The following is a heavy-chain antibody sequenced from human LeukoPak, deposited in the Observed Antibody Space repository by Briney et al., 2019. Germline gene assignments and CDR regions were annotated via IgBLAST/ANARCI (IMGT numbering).Heavy chain of an antibody. CDR1: GGSFTDYF. V-gene: IGHV4-34*01. Sequence: KPSETLSLTCDVFGGSFTDYFWTWIRQSPGKGLEWIGEINDYTGNTNYNPSLNSRVSISLEKSKNQFSLELRSVTAADTAVYYCARGRTAKIVVVHSFHYGMDVWGQGTTVTVSS. CDR3: ARGRTAKIVVVHSFHYGMDV. CDR2: INDYTGNT. D-gene: IGHD3-22*01. J-gene: IGHJ6*02.